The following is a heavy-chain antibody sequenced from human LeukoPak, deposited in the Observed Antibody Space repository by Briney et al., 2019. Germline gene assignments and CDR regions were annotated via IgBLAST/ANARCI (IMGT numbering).Heavy chain of an antibody. CDR1: GYSFTRYW. J-gene: IGHJ2*01. D-gene: IGHD6-19*01. V-gene: IGHV5-51*01. CDR2: IYPDDSDT. CDR3: ARHIAMPGNWYFDL. Sequence: GESLKISCKGSGYSFTRYWIGWMRQMPGKGLEWMGIIYPDDSDTRYSPAFQGQVTISADKSINTAYLQWSSLKASDTAMYYCARHIAMPGNWYFDLWGRGTLVTVSS.